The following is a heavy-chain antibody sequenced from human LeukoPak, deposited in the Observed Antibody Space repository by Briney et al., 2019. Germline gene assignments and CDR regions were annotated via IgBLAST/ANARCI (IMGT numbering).Heavy chain of an antibody. Sequence: PSETLSLTCTVSGYSISSGYYWGWIRQPPGKGLEWIGSIYHSGSTYYNPSLKSRVTISVDTSKNQFSLKLSSVTAADTAVYYCASIVVVPAAKRGDAFDIWGQGTMVTVSS. CDR1: GYSISSGYY. J-gene: IGHJ3*02. V-gene: IGHV4-38-2*02. D-gene: IGHD2-2*01. CDR3: ASIVVVPAAKRGDAFDI. CDR2: IYHSGST.